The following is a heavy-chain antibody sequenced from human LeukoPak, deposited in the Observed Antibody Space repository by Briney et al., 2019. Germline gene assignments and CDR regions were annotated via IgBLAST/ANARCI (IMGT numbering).Heavy chain of an antibody. Sequence: SETLSLTCTVSGGTISSYYWSWIRQPPGKGLEWIGSIYYSGSTYYNPSLKSRVTISVDKSKNQFSLKLSSVTAADTAVYYCARAFWSGPYYYYYYYMDVWGKGTTVTVSS. CDR1: GGTISSYY. CDR3: ARAFWSGPYYYYYYYMDV. J-gene: IGHJ6*03. CDR2: IYYSGST. D-gene: IGHD3-3*01. V-gene: IGHV4-59*12.